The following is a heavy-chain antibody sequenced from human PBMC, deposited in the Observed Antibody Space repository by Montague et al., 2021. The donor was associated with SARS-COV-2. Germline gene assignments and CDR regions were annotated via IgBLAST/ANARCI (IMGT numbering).Heavy chain of an antibody. CDR2: XFWNDDK. Sequence: PALVKPTQTLTLTCTFSGFSLISDGVGVGWIRQPPGKALEWLALXFWNDDKRYNSSLKNRLTVTKDTSKNQVVLTMTNMDPLDTGTYYCAHSLLLSSLGDFYSWGQRTLVTVAS. D-gene: IGHD7-27*01. CDR3: AHSLLLSSLGDFYS. V-gene: IGHV2-5*01. J-gene: IGHJ4*02. CDR1: GFSLISDGVG.